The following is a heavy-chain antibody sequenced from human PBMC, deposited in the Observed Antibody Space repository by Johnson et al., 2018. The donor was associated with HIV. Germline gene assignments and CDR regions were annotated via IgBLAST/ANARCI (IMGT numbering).Heavy chain of an antibody. D-gene: IGHD3-10*01. J-gene: IGHJ3*02. Sequence: QVQLVESGGGVVQPGRSLRLSCAASGFTFSSYGMHWVRQAPGKGLEWVAVIWYDGSNKYYADSVKGRFTISRDNSKNTLYLQMNSLRAEVTAVYYCARAPEVRGIDAFDIWGQGTMVTVSS. V-gene: IGHV3-33*01. CDR3: ARAPEVRGIDAFDI. CDR2: IWYDGSNK. CDR1: GFTFSSYG.